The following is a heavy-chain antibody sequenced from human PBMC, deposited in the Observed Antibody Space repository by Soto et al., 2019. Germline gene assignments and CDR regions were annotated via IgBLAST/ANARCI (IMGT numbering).Heavy chain of an antibody. Sequence: GGSLRLSCAASGFTFSSYGMHWVRQAPGKGLEWVAVIWYDGSNKYYADSVKGRFTISGDNSKNTLYLQMNSLRAEDTAVYYCAGYYYDSSGSQGYWGQGTLVTVSS. CDR1: GFTFSSYG. J-gene: IGHJ4*02. CDR2: IWYDGSNK. D-gene: IGHD3-22*01. V-gene: IGHV3-33*01. CDR3: AGYYYDSSGSQGY.